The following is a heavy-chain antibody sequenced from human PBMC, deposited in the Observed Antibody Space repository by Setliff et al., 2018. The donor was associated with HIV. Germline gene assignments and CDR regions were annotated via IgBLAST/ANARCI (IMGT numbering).Heavy chain of an antibody. Sequence: SETLSLTCAVSGYSIRSGYYWGWIRQSPGKGLGWIGTMFRTGSTNYNPSLKSRVTISVDTSKNQFSLQMNSVTAADTAVYYCARSSSVASDYWGPGTLVTVSS. D-gene: IGHD6-19*01. V-gene: IGHV4-38-2*01. J-gene: IGHJ4*02. CDR1: GYSIRSGYY. CDR3: ARSSSVASDY. CDR2: MFRTGST.